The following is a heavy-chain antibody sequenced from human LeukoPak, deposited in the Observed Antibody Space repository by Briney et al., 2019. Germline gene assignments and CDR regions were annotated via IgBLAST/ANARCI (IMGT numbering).Heavy chain of an antibody. CDR2: INHSGST. V-gene: IGHV4-34*01. J-gene: IGHJ6*02. Sequence: SETLSLTSAVYGGSFSGYYWSWIRQPPGKGLEWIGEINHSGSTNYNPSLKSRVTISVDTSKNQFSLKLSSVTAADTAVYYCAGNYYYYYGMDVWGQGTTVTVSS. CDR1: GGSFSGYY. CDR3: AGNYYYYYGMDV.